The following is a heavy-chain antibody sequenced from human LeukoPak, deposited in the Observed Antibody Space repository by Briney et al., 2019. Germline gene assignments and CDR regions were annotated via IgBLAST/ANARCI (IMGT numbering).Heavy chain of an antibody. CDR1: GGSISSYY. J-gene: IGHJ6*02. D-gene: IGHD2-2*01. Sequence: SETLSLTCTVSGGSISSYYWSWIRQPPGKGLEWIGYIYYSGSTNYNPSLKSRVTISVDTSKNQFSLKLSSVTAADTAVYYCARNPYCSSTSCYHPYYYGMDVWGQGTTVTVSS. CDR2: IYYSGST. CDR3: ARNPYCSSTSCYHPYYYGMDV. V-gene: IGHV4-59*08.